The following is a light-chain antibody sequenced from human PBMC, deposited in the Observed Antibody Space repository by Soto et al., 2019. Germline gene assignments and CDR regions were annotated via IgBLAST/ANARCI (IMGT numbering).Light chain of an antibody. CDR2: AAS. CDR3: QQANSFPRT. Sequence: DVLMTQSPSSVSASVGDRVTITCRASQGIAGWLAWHQQKPGKAPKLLIYAASTLQSGVPSRFSGSGSGTDFTLTISDLQPEDFATYYCQQANSFPRTFGPGTKVDI. CDR1: QGIAGW. J-gene: IGKJ3*01. V-gene: IGKV1-12*01.